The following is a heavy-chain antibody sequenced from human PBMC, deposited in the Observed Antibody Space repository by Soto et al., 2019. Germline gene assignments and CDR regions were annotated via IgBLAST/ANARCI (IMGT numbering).Heavy chain of an antibody. CDR1: GFTFSSYA. V-gene: IGHV3-23*01. Sequence: EVQLLESGGGLVQPGGSLRLSCAASGFTFSSYAMSWVRQAPGKGLEWVSAISGSGGSTYYADSVKGRFTISRDNSKNTLYLQMNSLRAEDTAVYYCAKGDTIFGVVIHELWYFDLWGRGTLVTVSS. CDR3: AKGDTIFGVVIHELWYFDL. D-gene: IGHD3-3*01. J-gene: IGHJ2*01. CDR2: ISGSGGST.